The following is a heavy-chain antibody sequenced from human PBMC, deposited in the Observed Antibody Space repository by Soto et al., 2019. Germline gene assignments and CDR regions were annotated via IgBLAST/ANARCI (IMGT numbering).Heavy chain of an antibody. V-gene: IGHV3-48*01. CDR3: ASRVVVATRSDAFDI. Sequence: PGGSLXLSWAAAGFXSRSYSRSWVRHATGKGLEWVSYISSSSSTIYYADSVKGRFTISRDNAKNSLYLQMNSLRAEDTALYYCASRVVVATRSDAFDIWGQGTMVTVSS. CDR1: GFXSRSYS. D-gene: IGHD2-15*01. J-gene: IGHJ3*02. CDR2: ISSSSSTI.